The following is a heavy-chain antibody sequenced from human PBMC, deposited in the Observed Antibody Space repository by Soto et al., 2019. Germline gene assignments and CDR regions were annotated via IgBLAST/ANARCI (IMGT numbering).Heavy chain of an antibody. V-gene: IGHV4-34*01. CDR2: INHSGST. D-gene: IGHD6-6*01. J-gene: IGHJ4*02. CDR3: ARGRGRAARMLYHFDY. Sequence: PSGALSLTRTVYGGSFSGYYWSWIRQPPGKGLEWIGEINHSGSTNYNPSLKSRVTISVDTSKNQFSLKLSSVTAADTAVYYCARGRGRAARMLYHFDYRRQRPL. CDR1: GGSFSGYY.